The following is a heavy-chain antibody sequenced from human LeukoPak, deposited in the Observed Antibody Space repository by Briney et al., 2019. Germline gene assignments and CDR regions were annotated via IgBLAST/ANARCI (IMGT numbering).Heavy chain of an antibody. V-gene: IGHV3-11*01. D-gene: IGHD3-10*01. CDR3: AKDRGVRGVTHYYYYYGMDV. CDR2: ISSSGSTI. Sequence: GGSLRLSCAASGFTFSDYYMSWIRQAPGKGLEWVSYISSSGSTIYYADSVKGRFTISRDNAKNSLYLQMNSLRAEDTAVYYCAKDRGVRGVTHYYYYYGMDVWGQGTTVTVSS. J-gene: IGHJ6*02. CDR1: GFTFSDYY.